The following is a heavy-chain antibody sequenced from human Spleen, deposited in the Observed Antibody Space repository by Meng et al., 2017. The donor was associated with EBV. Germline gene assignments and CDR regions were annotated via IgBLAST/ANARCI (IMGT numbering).Heavy chain of an antibody. CDR1: GVSISRGGYS. V-gene: IGHV4-30-2*01. CDR2: IYHSGST. D-gene: IGHD5-18*01. J-gene: IGHJ4*02. Sequence: QLRLQESGSGLVKPSPTLSLTCAVSGVSISRGGYSWSWIRQPPGKGLELIGYIYHSGSTYYSPSLKSRVTISGDRSKNQFSLKLSSVTAADTAVYYCAGGPTAMVTYFDYWGQGTLVTVSS. CDR3: AGGPTAMVTYFDY.